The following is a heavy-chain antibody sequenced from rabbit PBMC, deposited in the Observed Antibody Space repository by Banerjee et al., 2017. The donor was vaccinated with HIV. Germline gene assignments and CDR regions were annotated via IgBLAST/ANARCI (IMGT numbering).Heavy chain of an antibody. Sequence: QEPLEESGGDLVKPEGSLTLTCTASGFSFSNKYVMCWVRQAPGKGLEWIACINTSSGNTVYASWAKGRFTISRTSSTTVTLQMTSLTGADTATYFCATGGDDGLDLWGQGTLVTVS. CDR3: ATGGDDGLDL. D-gene: IGHD2-1*01. J-gene: IGHJ6*01. V-gene: IGHV1S45*01. CDR2: INTSSGNT. CDR1: GFSFSNKYV.